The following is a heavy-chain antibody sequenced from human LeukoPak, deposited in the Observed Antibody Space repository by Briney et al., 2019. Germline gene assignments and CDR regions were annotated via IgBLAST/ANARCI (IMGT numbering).Heavy chain of an antibody. CDR2: IYSGGST. V-gene: IGHV3-53*04. J-gene: IGHJ4*02. CDR1: GFTLNLNY. CDR3: ASEYGISEN. D-gene: IGHD4-23*01. Sequence: GGSLRLPRAACGFTLNLNYMSWLRQAPGKGLEWVSVIYSGGSTYYADSVKGRFTISRHNSKNTLYLQMNSLRAEDTAVYYCASEYGISENWGQGTLVTVSS.